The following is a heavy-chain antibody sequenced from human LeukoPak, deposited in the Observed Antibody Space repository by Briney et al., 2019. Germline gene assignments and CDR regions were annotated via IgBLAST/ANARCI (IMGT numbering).Heavy chain of an antibody. CDR2: IYSSGSI. D-gene: IGHD1-1*01. CDR1: GGSINSYY. J-gene: IGHJ3*02. CDR3: ARQSPGNDAFDI. Sequence: KTSETLSLTCTVSGGSINSYYWTWIQQPAGNGLEWIGRIYSSGSINYNPSLKSRVTMSVDTSKKQFFLKLSSVTAADTAVYYFARQSPGNDAFDIWGQGTMVTVSS. V-gene: IGHV4-4*07.